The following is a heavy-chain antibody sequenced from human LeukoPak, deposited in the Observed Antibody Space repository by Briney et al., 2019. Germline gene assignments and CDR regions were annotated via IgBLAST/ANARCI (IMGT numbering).Heavy chain of an antibody. CDR3: ASYPGSVLFDP. J-gene: IGHJ5*02. V-gene: IGHV3-21*01. CDR1: GFTFSSYS. CDR2: ISSSSSYI. Sequence: GGSLRLSCAASGFTFSSYSMNWVRQAPGKELEWVSSISSSSSYIYYADSVKGRFTISRDNAKNSLYLQMNSLRAEDTAVYYCASYPGSVLFDPWGQGTLVTVSS.